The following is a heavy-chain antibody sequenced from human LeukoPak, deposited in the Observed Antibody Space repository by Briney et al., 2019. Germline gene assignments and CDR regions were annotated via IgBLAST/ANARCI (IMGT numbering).Heavy chain of an antibody. D-gene: IGHD3-3*01. V-gene: IGHV4-59*08. CDR1: GASISPYY. CDR2: IYYSGST. J-gene: IGHJ4*02. CDR3: ARLRFAQHAFDS. Sequence: SETLSLTCHVSGASISPYYWSWIRKPPGKGLEWLGYIYYSGSTNYNPSLKSRVTISVDTSKNQFSLTLSSGPAAATAVYYCARLRFAQHAFDSWGQGTLVTVSS.